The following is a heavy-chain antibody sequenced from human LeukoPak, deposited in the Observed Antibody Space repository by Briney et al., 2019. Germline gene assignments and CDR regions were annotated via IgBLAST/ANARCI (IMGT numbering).Heavy chain of an antibody. CDR1: GLTFSSYS. CDR3: ARDPIADYYDSSGSGY. V-gene: IGHV3-21*01. J-gene: IGHJ4*02. CDR2: ISSSSSYI. D-gene: IGHD3-22*01. Sequence: GGSLRLSCAASGLTFSSYSMNWVRQAPGKGLEWVSSISSSSSYIYYADSVKGRFTISRDNAKNSLYLQMNSLRAEDTAVYYCARDPIADYYDSSGSGYWGQGTLVTVSS.